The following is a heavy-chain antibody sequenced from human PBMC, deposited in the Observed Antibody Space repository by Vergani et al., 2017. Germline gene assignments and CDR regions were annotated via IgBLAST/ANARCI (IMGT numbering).Heavy chain of an antibody. J-gene: IGHJ4*02. Sequence: QVQLVQSGAEVKKPGSSVKVSCKASGGTFSSYAISWVRQAPGQGLEWMGGIIPIFGTANYAQKFQGRVTITADESTSTAYMELGSLRSEDTAVYYWAGGGSTIFGVGMGGALDYWGQGTLVTVSS. V-gene: IGHV1-69*01. CDR2: IIPIFGTA. D-gene: IGHD3-3*01. CDR3: AGGGSTIFGVGMGGALDY. CDR1: GGTFSSYA.